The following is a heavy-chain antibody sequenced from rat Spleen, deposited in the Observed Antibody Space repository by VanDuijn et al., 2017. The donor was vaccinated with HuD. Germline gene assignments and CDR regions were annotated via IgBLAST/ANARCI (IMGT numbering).Heavy chain of an antibody. Sequence: EVQLVESGGGLVQPGRSLKLSCAASGFTFSNYGMAWVCQAPTKGLEWVATISYDGSSTYYRDSVKGRFTISRDKAKSTLYLQMDSLRSEDTATYYCASHWPYRGITKSPFDYWGQGVMVTVSS. CDR3: ASHWPYRGITKSPFDY. CDR1: GFTFSNYG. D-gene: IGHD1-4*01. CDR2: ISYDGSST. J-gene: IGHJ2*01. V-gene: IGHV5-29*01.